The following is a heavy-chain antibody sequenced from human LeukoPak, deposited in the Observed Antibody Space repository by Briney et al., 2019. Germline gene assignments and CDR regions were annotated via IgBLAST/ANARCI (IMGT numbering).Heavy chain of an antibody. J-gene: IGHJ6*03. Sequence: SETLSLTCTVSGDSISSYSWSWIRQPPGKGLEWIGYIYYSGSTNYNPSLKSRVTISVDTSKNQFSLKLSSVTAADPAVYYCARGGDRGEYCSGSGILGYYYYYYMDVWGKGTTVTISS. CDR1: GDSISSYS. D-gene: IGHD3-10*01. V-gene: IGHV4-59*01. CDR3: ARGGDRGEYCSGSGILGYYYYYYMDV. CDR2: IYYSGST.